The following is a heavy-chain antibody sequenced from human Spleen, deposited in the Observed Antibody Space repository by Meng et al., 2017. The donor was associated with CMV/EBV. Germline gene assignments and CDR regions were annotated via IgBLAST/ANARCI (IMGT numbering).Heavy chain of an antibody. CDR3: ARDLGSYRRSGWFDS. CDR1: GYTFTSYD. Sequence: ASVKVSCKASGYTFTSYDINWVRQAAGQGLEWMGWMNPDTYNTGYAQKFQGRVTITRNTSISTAYMELSSLRSDDTAVYYCARDLGSYRRSGWFDSWGQGTLVTVSS. D-gene: IGHD1-26*01. V-gene: IGHV1-8*01. J-gene: IGHJ5*01. CDR2: MNPDTYNT.